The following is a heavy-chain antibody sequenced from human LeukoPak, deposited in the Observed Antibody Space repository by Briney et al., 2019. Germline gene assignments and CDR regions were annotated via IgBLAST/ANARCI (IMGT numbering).Heavy chain of an antibody. CDR2: INHSGST. D-gene: IGHD6-19*01. V-gene: IGHV4-34*01. Sequence: PSETLSLTCAVYGGSFSGYYWSWIRQPPGKGLEWIGEINHSGSTNYNPSLKSRVTISVDTSENQFSLKLSSVTAADTAVYYCARGEVAVAGTDFDYWGQGTLVTVSS. CDR1: GGSFSGYY. CDR3: ARGEVAVAGTDFDY. J-gene: IGHJ4*02.